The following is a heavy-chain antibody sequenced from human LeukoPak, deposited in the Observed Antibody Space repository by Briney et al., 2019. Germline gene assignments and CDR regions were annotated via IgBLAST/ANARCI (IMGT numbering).Heavy chain of an antibody. CDR2: ISYDGSDK. V-gene: IGHV3-30-3*01. J-gene: IGHJ4*02. CDR3: ARDLNRYFDY. CDR1: GFTFSAYA. Sequence: GRSLRLSCAASGFTFSAYALHWVRQAPGKGLEWVSVISYDGSDKYYADSVKGRFTISRDSSKNTLYLQMNSLRAEDTAVYYCARDLNRYFDYWGQGTLVPVSS.